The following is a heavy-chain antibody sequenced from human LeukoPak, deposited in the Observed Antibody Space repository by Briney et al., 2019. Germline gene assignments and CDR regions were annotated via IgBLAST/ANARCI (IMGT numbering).Heavy chain of an antibody. CDR2: IYWDDDK. Sequence: TLSLTCTVSGYSISSGYYWGWIRQPPGKALEWLALIYWDDDKRYSPSLKSRLTITKDTSKNQVVLTMTNMDPVDTATYYCAHVTYSYALDWGQGTLVTVSS. J-gene: IGHJ4*02. D-gene: IGHD5-18*01. V-gene: IGHV2-5*02. CDR3: AHVTYSYALD. CDR1: GYSISSGYYW.